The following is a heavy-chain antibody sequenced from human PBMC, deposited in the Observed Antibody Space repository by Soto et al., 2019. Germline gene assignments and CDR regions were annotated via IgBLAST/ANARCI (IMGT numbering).Heavy chain of an antibody. V-gene: IGHV4-31*03. CDR3: ARDASWGGRGGMDV. CDR2: IYHSGSA. J-gene: IGHJ6*02. D-gene: IGHD3-16*01. CDR1: GGSIRGSNYY. Sequence: QVQLQESGPGLVKPSQTLSLTCTVSGGSIRGSNYYWTWIRQLPGKGPEWVGYIYHSGSAYYKPSLKSRVTISVDTSKNHFSLKLSAVTAADTAVFYCARDASWGGRGGMDVWGQGTTVTISS.